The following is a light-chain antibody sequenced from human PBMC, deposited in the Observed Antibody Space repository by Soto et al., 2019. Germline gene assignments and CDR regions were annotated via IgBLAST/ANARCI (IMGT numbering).Light chain of an antibody. CDR3: QQFNNYPLT. CDR1: QTISTW. Sequence: GDRVTITCWASQTISTWMAWYQQKPGKAPKLLVYDASTLQSGVASRFSGSGSGTDFTLTISSLQPEDFATYYCQQFNNYPLTFGGGTKVDI. V-gene: IGKV1D-13*01. CDR2: DAS. J-gene: IGKJ4*01.